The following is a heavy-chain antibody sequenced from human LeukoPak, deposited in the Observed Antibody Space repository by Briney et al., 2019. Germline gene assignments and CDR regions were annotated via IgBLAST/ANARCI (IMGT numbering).Heavy chain of an antibody. V-gene: IGHV3-30*04. J-gene: IGHJ4*02. Sequence: GGSLRLSCAASGFTFSSYAMHWVRQAPGKGLEWVAVISYDGSNKYYADSVKGRFTISRDNSKNTLYLQMNSLRAEDTAVYYCARQAYYYDSSGGSFDYWGQGTLVTVSS. CDR1: GFTFSSYA. CDR3: ARQAYYYDSSGGSFDY. CDR2: ISYDGSNK. D-gene: IGHD3-22*01.